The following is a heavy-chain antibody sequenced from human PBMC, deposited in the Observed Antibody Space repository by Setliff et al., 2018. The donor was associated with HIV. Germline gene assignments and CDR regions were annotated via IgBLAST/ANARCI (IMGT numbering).Heavy chain of an antibody. V-gene: IGHV4-31*03. CDR1: GGSINSCGDY. Sequence: SETLSLTCTVSGGSINSCGDYWSWVRQHPGKGLEWIGYIYYTGSTYSNPSLQSRVRISVDTSKNQFSLRLSSVTAADTAVYFCARDSANGKTANLNYLDVWGKGTPVTVSS. D-gene: IGHD2-8*01. CDR3: ARDSANGKTANLNYLDV. CDR2: IYYTGST. J-gene: IGHJ6*03.